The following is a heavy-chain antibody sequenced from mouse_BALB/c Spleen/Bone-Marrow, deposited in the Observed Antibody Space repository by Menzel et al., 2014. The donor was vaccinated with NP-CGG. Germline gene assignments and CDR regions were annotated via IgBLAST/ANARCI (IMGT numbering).Heavy chain of an antibody. J-gene: IGHJ2*01. D-gene: IGHD1-2*01. V-gene: IGHV1S22*01. CDR3: TPRLRY. CDR2: IYPGSGST. CDR1: GYTFTSYW. Sequence: LQPPGSELVRPGASVKLSCKASGYTFTSYWMHWVKQRPGQGLEWIGNIYPGSGSTNYDEKFKSKATLTVDTSSSTAYMQLSSLTSEDSAVYYCTPRLRYWGQGTTLTVSS.